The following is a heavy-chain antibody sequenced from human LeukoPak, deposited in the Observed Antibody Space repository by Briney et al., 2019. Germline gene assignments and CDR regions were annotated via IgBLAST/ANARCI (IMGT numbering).Heavy chain of an antibody. V-gene: IGHV1-2*02. Sequence: ASVKVSCKASGYTFTGYYMHWVRQAPGQGLEWMGWINPNSGGTNCAQKFQGRVTMTRDTSISTAYMELSRLRSDDTAVYYCARVLGQWLILDYWGQGTLSPSPQ. CDR2: INPNSGGT. CDR1: GYTFTGYY. J-gene: IGHJ4*02. CDR3: ARVLGQWLILDY. D-gene: IGHD6-19*01.